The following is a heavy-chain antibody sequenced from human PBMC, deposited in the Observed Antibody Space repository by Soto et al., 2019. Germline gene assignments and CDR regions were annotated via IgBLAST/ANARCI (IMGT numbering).Heavy chain of an antibody. CDR3: ARDKYYDSSGYSHNYYYYGMDV. Sequence: GGSLRLSCTASGFTFSSHAMTWVRQAPGKGLEWVSVIYSGGSTYYADSVKGRFTISRDNSKNTLYLQMNSLRAEDTAVYYCARDKYYDSSGYSHNYYYYGMDVWGQGTTVTVSS. J-gene: IGHJ6*02. CDR1: GFTFSSHA. V-gene: IGHV3-66*01. D-gene: IGHD3-22*01. CDR2: IYSGGST.